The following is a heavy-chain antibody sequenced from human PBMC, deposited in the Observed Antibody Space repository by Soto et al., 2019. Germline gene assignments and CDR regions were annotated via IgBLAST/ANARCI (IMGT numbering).Heavy chain of an antibody. V-gene: IGHV1-69*02. CDR2: IIPILGIA. Sequence: QVQLVQSGAEVKKPGSSVKVSCKASGGTFSSYTISWVRQAPGQGLEWMGRIIPILGIANYAQKFQGRVTITADKSTSTAYMDLSSLRSEDTAVYYCARGGYCSGGSCGYFDLWGRGTLVTVSS. D-gene: IGHD2-15*01. CDR1: GGTFSSYT. J-gene: IGHJ2*01. CDR3: ARGGYCSGGSCGYFDL.